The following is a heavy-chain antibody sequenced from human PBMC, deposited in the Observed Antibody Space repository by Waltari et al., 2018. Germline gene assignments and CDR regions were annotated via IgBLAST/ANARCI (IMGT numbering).Heavy chain of an antibody. J-gene: IGHJ6*02. CDR1: GGSFRCYY. CDR3: VRLEDCTGPGGNCYSGELFALDV. CDR2: INHSGNI. Sequence: QVQLQQWGAGQLQPSETLSLSCAVFGGSFRCYYWGLVRPARWKGLEWIGEINHSGNINSNPSLRIRLTMSVDTSNNQLSLKLNSVTAADTAVYYCVRLEDCTGPGGNCYSGELFALDVWGQGTTVTVSS. D-gene: IGHD2-15*01. V-gene: IGHV4-34*01.